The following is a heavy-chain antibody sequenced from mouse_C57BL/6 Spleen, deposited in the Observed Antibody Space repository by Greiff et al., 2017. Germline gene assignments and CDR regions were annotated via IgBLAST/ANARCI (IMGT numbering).Heavy chain of an antibody. Sequence: QVHVKQSGAELVKPGASVKLSCKASGYTFTEYTIHWVKQRSGQGLEWIGWFYPGSGSIKYNEKFKDKATLTADKSSSTVYMELSRLTSEDSAVYFCARHEGDYYGDYAMDYWGQGTSVTVSS. J-gene: IGHJ4*01. CDR1: GYTFTEYT. D-gene: IGHD1-1*01. CDR3: ARHEGDYYGDYAMDY. CDR2: FYPGSGSI. V-gene: IGHV1-62-2*01.